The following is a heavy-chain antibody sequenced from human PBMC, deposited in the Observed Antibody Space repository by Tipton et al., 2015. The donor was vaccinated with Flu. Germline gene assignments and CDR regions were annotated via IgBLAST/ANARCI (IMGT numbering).Heavy chain of an antibody. CDR1: GGSINSRSYY. D-gene: IGHD1-26*01. Sequence: TLSLTCTVSGGSINSRSYYWGWIRQSPGKGLEWIGCILYSGVTYYNSSLKSRATISIDRSRDQFSLKLKSVTAADTAVYYCATRGSFSGSQSDDYWGQGTLVTVSA. V-gene: IGHV4-39*07. CDR3: ATRGSFSGSQSDDY. J-gene: IGHJ4*02. CDR2: ILYSGVT.